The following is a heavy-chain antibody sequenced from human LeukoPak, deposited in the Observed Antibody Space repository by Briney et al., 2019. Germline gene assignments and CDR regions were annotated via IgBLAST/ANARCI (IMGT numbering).Heavy chain of an antibody. CDR1: GFSLSTSGVC. V-gene: IGHV2-70*01. CDR2: IDWDDGK. D-gene: IGHD1-26*01. J-gene: IGHJ5*02. CDR3: ARMLVGVNNWFDP. Sequence: SGPTLVNPTQTVTLTGTFSGFSLSTSGVCVSWIRQPPGNALAWLALIDWDDGKYYSTSLKTRLTISKDTSKNQVVLTMTNMDPVDTATYYCARMLVGVNNWFDPWGQGTLVTVSS.